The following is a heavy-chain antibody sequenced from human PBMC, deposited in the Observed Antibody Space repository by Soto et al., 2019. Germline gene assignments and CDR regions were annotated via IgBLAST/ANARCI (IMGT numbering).Heavy chain of an antibody. CDR2: IYYSGST. D-gene: IGHD6-19*01. CDR1: GGSISSYY. V-gene: IGHV4-59*01. J-gene: IGHJ6*02. Sequence: QVQLQESGPGLVKTSETLSLTCTVSGGSISSYYWSWIRQPPGKGLEWIGYIYYSGSTNYNPSLKSRVTISVDTSKNQFSLKLSSVTAADTAVYYCARVGIAVAGTEFFDYYYGMDVWGQGTTVTVSS. CDR3: ARVGIAVAGTEFFDYYYGMDV.